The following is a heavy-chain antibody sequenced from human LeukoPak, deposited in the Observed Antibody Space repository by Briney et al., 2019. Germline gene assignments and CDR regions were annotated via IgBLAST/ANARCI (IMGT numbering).Heavy chain of an antibody. Sequence: SVKVSCKASGFTFTSSAVQWVRQARGQGLEWIGWIVVGSGNTNYAQKFQERVTINRDMSTSTAYMELSSLRSEDTAVYYCATDDVTTGTKTALGYWGRGTLVTVSS. V-gene: IGHV1-58*01. CDR2: IVVGSGNT. CDR1: GFTFTSSA. D-gene: IGHD1-1*01. CDR3: ATDDVTTGTKTALGY. J-gene: IGHJ4*02.